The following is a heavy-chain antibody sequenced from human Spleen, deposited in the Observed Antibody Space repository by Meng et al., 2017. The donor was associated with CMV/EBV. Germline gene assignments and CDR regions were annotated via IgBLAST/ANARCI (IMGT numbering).Heavy chain of an antibody. D-gene: IGHD1-7*01. CDR2: ISSSSSTI. Sequence: GGSLRLSCAASGFTFSSFSSYGMHWVRQAPGKGLEWVSYISSSSSTIYYADSVKGRFTISRDNAKDSLYLQMSRLRVEDTAVYYCARPELTRYYGMDVWGQGTTVTVSS. J-gene: IGHJ6*02. CDR3: ARPELTRYYGMDV. V-gene: IGHV3-48*04. CDR1: GFTFSSFSSYG.